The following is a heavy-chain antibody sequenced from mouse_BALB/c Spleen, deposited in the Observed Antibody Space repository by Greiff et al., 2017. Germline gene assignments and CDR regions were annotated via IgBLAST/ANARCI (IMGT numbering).Heavy chain of an antibody. V-gene: IGHV1-69*02. CDR2: IYPSDSYT. Sequence: QVQLQQPGAELVRPGASVKLSCKASGYTFTSYWINWVKQRPGQGLEWIGNIYPSDSYTNYNQKFKDKATLTVDKSSSTAYMQLSSPTSEDSAVYYCTRGSDYDWFAYWGQGTLVTVSA. J-gene: IGHJ3*01. D-gene: IGHD2-4*01. CDR1: GYTFTSYW. CDR3: TRGSDYDWFAY.